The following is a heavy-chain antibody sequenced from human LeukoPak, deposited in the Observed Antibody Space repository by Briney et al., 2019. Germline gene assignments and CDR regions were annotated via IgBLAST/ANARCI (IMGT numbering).Heavy chain of an antibody. Sequence: SVKVSCKASGGTFSRYAISWVRQAPGQGPEWMGGIIPIFGLPNYAQKFQDRVTITADESTSTAYMELSSLRSEDTAVYYCASREASSPSGYYYYMNVWGKGTTVTVSS. CDR1: GGTFSRYA. J-gene: IGHJ6*03. D-gene: IGHD1-26*01. CDR3: ASREASSPSGYYYYMNV. V-gene: IGHV1-69*01. CDR2: IIPIFGLP.